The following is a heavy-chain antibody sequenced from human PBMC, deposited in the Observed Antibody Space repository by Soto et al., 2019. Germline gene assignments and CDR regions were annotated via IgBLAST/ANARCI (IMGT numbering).Heavy chain of an antibody. V-gene: IGHV3-15*07. CDR2: IKSKTDGGTT. J-gene: IGHJ6*02. D-gene: IGHD4-17*01. CDR1: GFTFSNAW. CDR3: TTALTYGDYLYYYYGMDV. Sequence: GGSLRLSCAASGFTFSNAWMNWVRQAPGKGLEWVGRIKSKTDGGTTDYAAPVKGRFTISRDDSKNKLYLQMNSLKTRDKAVYSCTTALTYGDYLYYYYGMDVWGQGTTVTVSS.